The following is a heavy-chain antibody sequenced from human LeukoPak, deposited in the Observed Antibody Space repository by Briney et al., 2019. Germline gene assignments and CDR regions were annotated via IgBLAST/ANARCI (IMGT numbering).Heavy chain of an antibody. CDR1: GFTFSSYE. CDR2: ISSSGSTT. D-gene: IGHD3-22*01. Sequence: PGGSLRLSCAASGFTFSSYEMNWVRQAPGKGLEWVSYISSSGSTTYYADSVKGRFTISRDNSKNTLYLQMNSLRAEDTAVYYCARAEHPDSGYFYWGQGTLVTVSS. J-gene: IGHJ4*02. CDR3: ARAEHPDSGYFY. V-gene: IGHV3-48*03.